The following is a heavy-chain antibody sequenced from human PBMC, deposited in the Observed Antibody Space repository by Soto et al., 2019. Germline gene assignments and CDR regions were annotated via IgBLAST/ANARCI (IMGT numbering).Heavy chain of an antibody. CDR3: ATIFGVVIHPYYFDY. Sequence: GSLRLSCSASGFTFSSYAMHWVRQAPGKGLEYVSAISSNGGSTYYADSVKGRFTISRDNSKNTLYLQMSSLRAEDTAVYYCATIFGVVIHPYYFDYWGQGTLVTVSS. D-gene: IGHD3-3*01. J-gene: IGHJ4*02. CDR1: GFTFSSYA. V-gene: IGHV3-64D*06. CDR2: ISSNGGST.